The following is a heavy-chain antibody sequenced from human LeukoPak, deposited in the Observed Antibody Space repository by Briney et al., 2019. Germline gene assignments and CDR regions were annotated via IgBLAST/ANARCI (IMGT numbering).Heavy chain of an antibody. CDR2: IYTSGST. CDR1: GGSISSGSYY. J-gene: IGHJ4*02. Sequence: SETLSLTCTVSGGSISSGSYYWSWTRQPAGKGLEWIGRIYTSGSTNYNPSLKSRVTISVDTSKNQFSLKLSSVTAADTAVYYCARASLRYLALFDYWGQGTLVTVSS. V-gene: IGHV4-61*02. CDR3: ARASLRYLALFDY. D-gene: IGHD3-9*01.